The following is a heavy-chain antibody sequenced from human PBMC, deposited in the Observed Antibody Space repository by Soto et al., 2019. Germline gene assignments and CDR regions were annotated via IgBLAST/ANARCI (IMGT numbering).Heavy chain of an antibody. V-gene: IGHV3-23*01. CDR3: AKGRYYDYTWRSYPNPPDF. Sequence: GGSLRLSCAASGSTFSTYAMSWVRQAPGEGLEWVSGLSGSGGSTHYADSVKGRFTISRDTSKNTLYLQMNSLRAEDTAVYYCAKGRYYDYTWRSYPNPPDFWCQGTLVTVSS. CDR1: GSTFSTYA. CDR2: LSGSGGST. D-gene: IGHD3-16*02. J-gene: IGHJ4*02.